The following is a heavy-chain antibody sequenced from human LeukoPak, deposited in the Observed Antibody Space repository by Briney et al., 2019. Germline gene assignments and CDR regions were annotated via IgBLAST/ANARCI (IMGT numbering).Heavy chain of an antibody. Sequence: GGSLRLSCAASGFTFDGYGMHWVRQAPGKGLEWVSLISGDGNSTYYADSVKGRFTISRDNSKNSLYLQMNSLRGEDTALYYCAKDRGSYPDYWGQGALVTVSS. J-gene: IGHJ4*02. CDR3: AKDRGSYPDY. V-gene: IGHV3-43*02. CDR1: GFTFDGYG. D-gene: IGHD1-26*01. CDR2: ISGDGNST.